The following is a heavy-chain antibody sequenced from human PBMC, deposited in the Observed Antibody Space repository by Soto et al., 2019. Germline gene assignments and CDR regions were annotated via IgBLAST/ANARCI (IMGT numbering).Heavy chain of an antibody. CDR2: IYYSGST. V-gene: IGHV4-61*01. CDR1: GGSVSSGSYY. D-gene: IGHD3-9*01. J-gene: IGHJ6*02. CDR3: ASGDDILTGYYDYYYYGMDV. Sequence: PSETLSLTCTVSGGSVSSGSYYWSWIRQPPGKGLEWIGYIYYSGSTNYNPSLKSRVTISVDTSKNQFSLKLSSVTAADTAVYYCASGDDILTGYYDYYYYGMDVWGQGTTVTVSS.